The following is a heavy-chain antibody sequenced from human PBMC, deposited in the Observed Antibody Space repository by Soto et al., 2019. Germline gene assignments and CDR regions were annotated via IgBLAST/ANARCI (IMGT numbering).Heavy chain of an antibody. D-gene: IGHD2-2*01. V-gene: IGHV4-4*07. CDR1: GGSFSSYY. CDR3: ATGRSEVVPGAMDT. CDR2: VYPSGST. Sequence: QVQLQESGPGLVKPSETLSLSCTVSGGSFSSYYATWVRRPAGRGREWIGRVYPSGSTTYNPSLKSRLTMSVDTSKNQFSLRLTSVTAADTAMYYCATGRSEVVPGAMDTWGRGTLVTVSS. J-gene: IGHJ5*02.